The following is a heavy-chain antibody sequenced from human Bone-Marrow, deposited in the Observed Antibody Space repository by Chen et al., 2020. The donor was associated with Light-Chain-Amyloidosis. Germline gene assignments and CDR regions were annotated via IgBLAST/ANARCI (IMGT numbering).Heavy chain of an antibody. CDR3: ARVWGIVTHSGYMDV. Sequence: EVQLVESGGNLVQTGGSLRLDCVGGGLIFSNYALNWVRQAPGKGMNWVRQAPGKWLEWVSAIGGGVVNTYYADSVKGRFTISRDNSKNTLYLQISSLRAEDTAVYYCARVWGIVTHSGYMDVWGKGTTVTVSS. V-gene: IGHV3-23*04. D-gene: IGHD3-16*01. J-gene: IGHJ6*03. CDR1: GLIFSNYA. CDR2: IGGGVVNT.